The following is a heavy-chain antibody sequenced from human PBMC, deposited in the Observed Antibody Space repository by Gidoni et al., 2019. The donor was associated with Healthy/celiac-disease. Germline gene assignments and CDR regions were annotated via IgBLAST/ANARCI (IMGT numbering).Heavy chain of an antibody. CDR3: ARGAPYGDYGSIATYYYGMDV. D-gene: IGHD4-17*01. Sequence: EVQLVESGGGLVKPGGSLRLSCAASGFTFSSYSLHWVRQAPGKGLEWVSSISSSSSYIYYADSVKGRFTISRDNAKNSLYLQMNSLRAEDTAVYYCARGAPYGDYGSIATYYYGMDVWGQGTTVTVSS. CDR2: ISSSSSYI. CDR1: GFTFSSYS. V-gene: IGHV3-21*01. J-gene: IGHJ6*02.